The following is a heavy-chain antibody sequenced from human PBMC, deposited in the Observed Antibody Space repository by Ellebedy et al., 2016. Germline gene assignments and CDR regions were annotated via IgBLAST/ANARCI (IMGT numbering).Heavy chain of an antibody. CDR3: ARDLDAIQGTAPFDS. CDR1: GYIFKTYD. D-gene: IGHD1-1*01. Sequence: ASVKVSXXASGYIFKTYDISWVRLAPGQGLEWMGWISTHSGNTNYGQKFAGRLTMTTDTSTNTAYMELRSLRSDDAAVYFCARDLDAIQGTAPFDSWGQGTQITVSS. J-gene: IGHJ4*02. V-gene: IGHV1-18*01. CDR2: ISTHSGNT.